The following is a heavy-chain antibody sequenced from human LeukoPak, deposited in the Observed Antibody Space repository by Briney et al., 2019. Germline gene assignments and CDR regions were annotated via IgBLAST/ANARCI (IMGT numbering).Heavy chain of an antibody. V-gene: IGHV1-18*01. CDR1: GYTFTSYG. CDR3: ARASAYYGSGSYYYL. J-gene: IGHJ4*02. CDR2: ISAYNGNT. Sequence: ASVKVSCKASGYTFTSYGISWVRQAPGQGLEWMGWISAYNGNTNYAQKLQGRVTMTTDTSTSTAYMELRSLRSDDTAVYYCARASAYYGSGSYYYLWGQGTLVTVSS. D-gene: IGHD3-10*01.